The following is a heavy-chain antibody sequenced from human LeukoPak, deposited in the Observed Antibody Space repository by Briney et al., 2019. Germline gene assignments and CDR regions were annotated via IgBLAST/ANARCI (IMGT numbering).Heavy chain of an antibody. CDR1: GFSFSSYN. Sequence: GGSLRLSCAASGFSFSSYNMNWVRQAPGKGLEWVSYVSASGTAKFYADSVRGRFTLSRDNTENSLYLQMNSLRAEDTAVYYCARQDYWGQGTLVTVSS. CDR3: ARQDY. J-gene: IGHJ4*02. V-gene: IGHV3-48*04. CDR2: VSASGTAK.